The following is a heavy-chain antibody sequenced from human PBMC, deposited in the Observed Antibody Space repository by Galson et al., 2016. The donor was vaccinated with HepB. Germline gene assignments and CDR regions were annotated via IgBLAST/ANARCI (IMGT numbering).Heavy chain of an antibody. V-gene: IGHV3-74*01. CDR3: TKGQLGDCTSRVCYRWFDP. Sequence: SLRLSCAASGFTFQNYWMHWVRQVPGKGLVWVARINTDGSRTDYADFVRGRFTVSRDNIASTLHLQINSLSNDDSGVYHCTKGQLGDCTSRVCYRWFDPWGQGTRVTVSS. J-gene: IGHJ5*02. CDR2: INTDGSRT. CDR1: GFTFQNYW. D-gene: IGHD2-21*02.